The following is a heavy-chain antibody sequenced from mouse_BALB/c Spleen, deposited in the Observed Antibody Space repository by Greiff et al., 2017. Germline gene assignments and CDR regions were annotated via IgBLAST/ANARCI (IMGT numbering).Heavy chain of an antibody. Sequence: QVHVKQSGAELAKPGASVKMSCKASGYTFTSYWMHWVKQRPGQGLEWIGYINPSTGYTEYNQKFKDKATLTADKSSSTAYMQLSSLTSEDSAVYYCARRGGGSPYYFDYWGQGTTLTVSS. CDR1: GYTFTSYW. D-gene: IGHD1-1*02. CDR3: ARRGGGSPYYFDY. V-gene: IGHV1-7*01. J-gene: IGHJ2*01. CDR2: INPSTGYT.